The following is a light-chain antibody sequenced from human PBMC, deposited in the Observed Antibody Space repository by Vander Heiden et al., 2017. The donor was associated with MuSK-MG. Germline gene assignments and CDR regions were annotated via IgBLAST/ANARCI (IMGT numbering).Light chain of an antibody. J-gene: IGLJ3*02. CDR1: SSDVGRYTY. CDR2: DVS. V-gene: IGLV2-14*03. Sequence: QSALTQPASVSGSPGQSITISCTGTSSDVGRYTYVSWYQQHPGKAPKLMIYDVSNRPSGVSDRFSGSKSGNTASLTISGLQAEDEADYYCSSYTRSNSVVFGGGTKLTVL. CDR3: SSYTRSNSVV.